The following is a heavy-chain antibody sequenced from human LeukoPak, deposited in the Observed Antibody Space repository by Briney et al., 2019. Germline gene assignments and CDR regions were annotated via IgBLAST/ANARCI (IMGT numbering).Heavy chain of an antibody. CDR3: ARALIAAAGTGAFDI. CDR1: GGSISSSSYY. J-gene: IGHJ3*02. V-gene: IGHV4-39*01. CDR2: IYYSGST. Sequence: SETLSLTCTVSGGSISSSSYYWGWIRQPPGKGLEWIGSIYYSGSTYYNPSLKSRVTISVDTSKNQFSLKLSSVTAADTAVYYCARALIAAAGTGAFDIWGQGTMVTVSS. D-gene: IGHD6-13*01.